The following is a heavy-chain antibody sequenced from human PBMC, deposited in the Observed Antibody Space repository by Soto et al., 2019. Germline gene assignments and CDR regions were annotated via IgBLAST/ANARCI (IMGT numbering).Heavy chain of an antibody. CDR2: ISGSGGST. CDR1: GFTFTTYA. CDR3: AKDTLGSSSWYFCFDF. V-gene: IGHV3-23*01. D-gene: IGHD6-13*01. Sequence: GGSLRLSCAASGFTFTTYAMSWVRQAPGKGLEWVSSISGSGGSTFYADSVKGRFTISRDNSKNTVSLQMNSLRAEDTAVYYCAKDTLGSSSWYFCFDFWGRGTLVTVSS. J-gene: IGHJ4*02.